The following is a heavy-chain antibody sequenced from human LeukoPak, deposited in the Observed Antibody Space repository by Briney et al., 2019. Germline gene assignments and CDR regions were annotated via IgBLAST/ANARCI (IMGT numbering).Heavy chain of an antibody. D-gene: IGHD3-3*01. J-gene: IGHJ6*03. Sequence: SETLSLTCTVSGGSISSYYWSWIQQPAGKGLEWIGRIYTSGSTNYNPSLKSRVTMSVDTSKNQFSLKLSSVTAADTAVYYCAREGYYDFWSGLPYYYYYMDVWGKGTTVTVSS. CDR1: GGSISSYY. CDR3: AREGYYDFWSGLPYYYYYMDV. V-gene: IGHV4-4*07. CDR2: IYTSGST.